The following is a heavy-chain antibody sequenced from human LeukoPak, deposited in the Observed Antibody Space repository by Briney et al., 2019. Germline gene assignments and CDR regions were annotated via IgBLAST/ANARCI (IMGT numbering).Heavy chain of an antibody. Sequence: GGSLRLSCVVSGFDLSDYYMSWIRQAPGKGLEWTSYISSSGGNIYFADSVKGRFTVSRDNARGSLYLQMNSLTADDTAIYYCARRRDYFDYWGQGTQVTVSS. V-gene: IGHV3-11*01. CDR1: GFDLSDYY. J-gene: IGHJ4*01. CDR3: ARRRDYFDY. CDR2: ISSSGGNI.